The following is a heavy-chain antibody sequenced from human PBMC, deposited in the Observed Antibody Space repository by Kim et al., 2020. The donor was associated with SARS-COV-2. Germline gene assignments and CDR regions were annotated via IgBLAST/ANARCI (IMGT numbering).Heavy chain of an antibody. CDR1: GFTFSSYG. V-gene: IGHV3-30*18. CDR2: ISYDGSNK. D-gene: IGHD4-17*01. CDR3: EKISVTHYHYYYGMDV. Sequence: GGSLRLSCAASGFTFSSYGMHWVRQAPGKGLEWVAVISYDGSNKYYADSVKGRFTISRDNSKNTLYLHMNSLRAEDTAVFYCEKISVTHYHYYYGMDVWGQGTTVTVSS. J-gene: IGHJ6*02.